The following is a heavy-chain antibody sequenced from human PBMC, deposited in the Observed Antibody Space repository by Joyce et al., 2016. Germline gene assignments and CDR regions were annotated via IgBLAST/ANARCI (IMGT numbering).Heavy chain of an antibody. CDR1: GYTFSNYA. Sequence: QIQLVQSGRELKKPAASVRVSCKTSGYTFSNYAISWVRQAPGIGIEWMEWLRVHTPNSDCAKCFKGRLPLTTETTTSAAYIDLSTLTSDDTAVYYCAREWRITFDCWGQGTLVTVSS. J-gene: IGHJ3*01. CDR3: AREWRITFDC. V-gene: IGHV1-18*01. CDR2: LRVHTPNS. D-gene: IGHD5-12*01.